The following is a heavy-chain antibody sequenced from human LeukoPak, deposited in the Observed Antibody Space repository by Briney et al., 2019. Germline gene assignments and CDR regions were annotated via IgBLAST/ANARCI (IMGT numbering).Heavy chain of an antibody. Sequence: SETLSLTCTVSGGSISSYYWSWIRQPPGKGLEWIGYIYYSGSTNYNPSLKSRVTISVDTSKNQFSLKLSSVTAADTAVYYCARDHFGTYSIDYWGQGTLVTVSS. V-gene: IGHV4-59*01. CDR2: IYYSGST. D-gene: IGHD1-26*01. CDR3: ARDHFGTYSIDY. J-gene: IGHJ4*02. CDR1: GGSISSYY.